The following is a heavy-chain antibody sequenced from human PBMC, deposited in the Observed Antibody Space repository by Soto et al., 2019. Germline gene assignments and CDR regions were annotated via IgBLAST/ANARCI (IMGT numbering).Heavy chain of an antibody. CDR2: IYPGDSDT. CDR1: GYSFTNYW. CDR3: AAPGESSGYPSLYNY. Sequence: GESLKIPCPGSGYSFTNYWLGWVRKTPGKGLVMMRVIYPGDSDTRYSPAFQGQVTFSADKSIGTAYVQWSSLWASDTAMYYCAAPGESSGYPSLYNYWGQGTLVTVSS. V-gene: IGHV5-51*01. J-gene: IGHJ4*02. D-gene: IGHD3-22*01.